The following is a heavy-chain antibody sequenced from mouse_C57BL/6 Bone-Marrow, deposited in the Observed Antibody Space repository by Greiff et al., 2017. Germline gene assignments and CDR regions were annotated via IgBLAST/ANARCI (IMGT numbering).Heavy chain of an antibody. CDR1: GYTFTSYW. Sequence: QVQLQQPGAELVKPGASVKMSCKASGYTFTSYWITWVKQRPGQGLEWIGDIYPGSGSTNYNEKFKSKATLTLDTSSSTAYMQLSSLTSEDSAVYYCAREDYYGSKGDYAMDYWGQGTSVTVSS. V-gene: IGHV1-55*01. CDR3: AREDYYGSKGDYAMDY. J-gene: IGHJ4*01. CDR2: IYPGSGST. D-gene: IGHD1-1*01.